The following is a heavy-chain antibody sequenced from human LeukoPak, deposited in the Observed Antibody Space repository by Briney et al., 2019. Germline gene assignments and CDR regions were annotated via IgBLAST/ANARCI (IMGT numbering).Heavy chain of an antibody. J-gene: IGHJ4*02. D-gene: IGHD1-26*01. V-gene: IGHV3-21*05. CDR3: ARDYSGSDDCYFDY. CDR2: ISSGGSFI. CDR1: GFTFSSYW. Sequence: GGSLRLSCAASGFTFSSYWMHWVRQAPGKGLEWVSYISSGGSFIDYADSVKGRFTISRDNAKNSLYLQMNSLRAEDTAVYYCARDYSGSDDCYFDYWGQGTLVTVSS.